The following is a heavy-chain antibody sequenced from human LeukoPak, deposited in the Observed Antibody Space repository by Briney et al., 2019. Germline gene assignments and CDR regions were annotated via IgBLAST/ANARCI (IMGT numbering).Heavy chain of an antibody. D-gene: IGHD6-19*01. CDR1: GFTLSSYW. V-gene: IGHV3-74*01. Sequence: PGVSLRLSCAASGFTLSSYWMHWVRQGPEKGLVWVSRINDHGSSTDYADSVKGRFTISRDNGKNTLYLQMNSLRAEDTAVYYCARIPVGGNRAFDIWGQGTMVTVSS. CDR2: INDHGSST. CDR3: ARIPVGGNRAFDI. J-gene: IGHJ3*02.